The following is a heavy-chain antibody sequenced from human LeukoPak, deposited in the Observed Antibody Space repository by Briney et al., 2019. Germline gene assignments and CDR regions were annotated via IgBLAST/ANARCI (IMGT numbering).Heavy chain of an antibody. CDR3: ARPRDLFYYGVDV. D-gene: IGHD2-21*01. CDR2: IYYTGRT. J-gene: IGHJ6*02. CDR1: GXSITSSSAY. Sequence: SETLSLTCTVSGXSITSSSAYWGWIRQPPGKGLEWIGNIYYTGRTYYNPSLKSRVTISVDTSKKQFSLKLSSVTAADMAVYFCARPRDLFYYGVDVWGQGTTVAVSS. V-gene: IGHV4-39*01.